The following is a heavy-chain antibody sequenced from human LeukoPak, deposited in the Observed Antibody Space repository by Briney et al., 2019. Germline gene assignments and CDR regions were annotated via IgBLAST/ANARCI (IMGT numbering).Heavy chain of an antibody. J-gene: IGHJ5*02. CDR1: GGSSSVYY. Sequence: SETLSLTCAVDGGSSSVYYWRWIRHPAGKVREWMGEIHHMGSTNYNPSLKRRVTISVDTSKNKFSLKLSSVTDADTAVYYCARKGPAAGLSRWFDPWGQGNLVTVSS. V-gene: IGHV4-34*01. CDR3: ARKGPAAGLSRWFDP. CDR2: IHHMGST. D-gene: IGHD6-13*01.